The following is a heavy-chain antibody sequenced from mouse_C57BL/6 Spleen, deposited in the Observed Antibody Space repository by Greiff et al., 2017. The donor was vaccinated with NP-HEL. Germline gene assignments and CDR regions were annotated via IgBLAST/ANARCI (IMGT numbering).Heavy chain of an antibody. CDR2: LYPGDGDT. CDR3: ARGRHYDGYYDYAMDY. Sequence: VKLQESGPELVKPGASVKISCKASGYAFSSSWMNWVKQRPGKGLEWIGRLYPGDGDTNYNGKFKGKATLTADKSSSTAYMQLSSLTSEDSAVYFCARGRHYDGYYDYAMDYWGQGTSVTVSS. D-gene: IGHD2-3*01. CDR1: GYAFSSSW. V-gene: IGHV1-82*01. J-gene: IGHJ4*01.